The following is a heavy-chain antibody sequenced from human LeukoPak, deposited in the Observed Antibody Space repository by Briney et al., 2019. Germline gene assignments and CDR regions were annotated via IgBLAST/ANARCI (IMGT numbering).Heavy chain of an antibody. CDR1: GFTFSSYA. J-gene: IGHJ3*02. D-gene: IGHD4-17*01. CDR3: ARGPVTRFEI. Sequence: EGSLRLSCAASGFTFSSYAMSWVRRAPGKGLEWVSVIYSGGTTYYADSVKGRFTTSRDNSNNTLYLQMNSLRAEDTAVYYCARGPVTRFEIWGQGTMVTVSS. V-gene: IGHV3-53*01. CDR2: IYSGGTT.